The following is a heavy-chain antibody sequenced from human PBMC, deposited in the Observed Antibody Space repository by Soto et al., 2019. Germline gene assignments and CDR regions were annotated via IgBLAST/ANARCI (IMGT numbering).Heavy chain of an antibody. D-gene: IGHD4-17*01. Sequence: QVQLQQWGAGLLKPSETLSLTCAVYGGSFSGYYWSWIRQPPGKGLEWVGEINHSGSTNYNPSLKRRVPIPVDTSKNQFSRKLSSVTAADTAVYYCAMATVTTPVAFDIWGQGTMVTVSS. CDR2: INHSGST. CDR3: AMATVTTPVAFDI. CDR1: GGSFSGYY. J-gene: IGHJ3*02. V-gene: IGHV4-34*01.